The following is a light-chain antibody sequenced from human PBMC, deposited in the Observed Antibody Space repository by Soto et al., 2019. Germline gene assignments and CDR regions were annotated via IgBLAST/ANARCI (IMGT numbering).Light chain of an antibody. J-gene: IGLJ1*01. CDR2: GNS. V-gene: IGLV1-40*01. CDR1: SSNIGAGYD. CDR3: SSYTSSSTLV. Sequence: QSVLTQPPSVSGAPGQRVTISCTGSSSNIGAGYDLHWYQQLPGTAPKLLIYGNSNRPSGVPDRFSGSKSGTSASLAITGLQAEDEADYYCSSYTSSSTLVFGTGTKLTVL.